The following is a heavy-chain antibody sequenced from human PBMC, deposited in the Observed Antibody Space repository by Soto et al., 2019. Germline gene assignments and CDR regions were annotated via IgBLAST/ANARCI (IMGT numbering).Heavy chain of an antibody. CDR2: IRSKAYGGTT. D-gene: IGHD6-6*01. J-gene: IGHJ5*02. CDR3: TRCRGRFYSSSSPLNWFDP. V-gene: IGHV3-49*03. Sequence: GGSLRLSCTAPGFTFGDYAMSWFRQAPGKGLEWVGFIRSKAYGGTTEYAASVKGRFTISRDDSKSIAYLQMNSLKTEDTAVYYCTRCRGRFYSSSSPLNWFDPWGQGTLVTVSS. CDR1: GFTFGDYA.